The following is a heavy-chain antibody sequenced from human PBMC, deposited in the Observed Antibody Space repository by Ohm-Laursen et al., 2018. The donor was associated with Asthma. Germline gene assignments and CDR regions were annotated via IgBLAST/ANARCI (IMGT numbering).Heavy chain of an antibody. V-gene: IGHV3-9*01. CDR3: ARDGAGDY. CDR2: ISWNSGSI. J-gene: IGHJ4*02. Sequence: SLRLSCAASGFTFDDYAMHWVRQAPGKGLEWVSGISWNSGSIGYADSVKGRFTISRDNAKNSLYLQMNSLSAEDTALYYCARDGAGDYWGQGTLVTVSS. CDR1: GFTFDDYA.